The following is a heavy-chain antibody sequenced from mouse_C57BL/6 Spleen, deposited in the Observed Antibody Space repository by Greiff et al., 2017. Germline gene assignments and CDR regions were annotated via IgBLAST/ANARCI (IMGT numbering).Heavy chain of an antibody. D-gene: IGHD1-1*01. CDR3: ARAVGAFYDAMDY. J-gene: IGHJ4*01. CDR2: IYPGDGDT. V-gene: IGHV1-82*01. CDR1: GYAFSSSW. Sequence: QVQLQQSGPELVKPGASVKISCKASGYAFSSSWMNWVKQRPGKGLEWIGRIYPGDGDTNYNGKFKGKATLTTDKSSSTAYMQLSSLTSEDSAVYFCARAVGAFYDAMDYWGQGTSVTVSS.